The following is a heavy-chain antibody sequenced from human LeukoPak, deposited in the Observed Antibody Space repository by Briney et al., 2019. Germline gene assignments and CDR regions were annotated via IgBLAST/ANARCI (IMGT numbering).Heavy chain of an antibody. CDR2: IYSGGST. CDR3: ARYHPPTN. Sequence: PGGSLRLSCAASGFTFSNFWMHWVRLARGKGLMWVSVIYSGGSTYYAGSVKGRFTISRDNSKNTLYLQMSSLRAVDTAVYYCARYHPPTNWGQGTLVSVSS. CDR1: GFTFSNFW. V-gene: IGHV3-66*01. J-gene: IGHJ4*02. D-gene: IGHD4-11*01.